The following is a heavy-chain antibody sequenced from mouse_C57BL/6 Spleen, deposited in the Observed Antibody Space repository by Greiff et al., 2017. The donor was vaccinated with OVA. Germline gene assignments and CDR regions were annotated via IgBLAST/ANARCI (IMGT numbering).Heavy chain of an antibody. CDR2: IDPNSGGT. D-gene: IGHD6-1*01. Sequence: QVHVKQSGAELVKPGASVKLSCKASGYTFTSYWMHWVKQRPGRGLEWIGRIDPNSGGTKYNEKFKSKATLTVDKPSSTAYMQLSSLTSEDSAVYDCARAEPLSAWFAYWGQGTLVTVSA. V-gene: IGHV1-72*01. CDR3: ARAEPLSAWFAY. CDR1: GYTFTSYW. J-gene: IGHJ3*01.